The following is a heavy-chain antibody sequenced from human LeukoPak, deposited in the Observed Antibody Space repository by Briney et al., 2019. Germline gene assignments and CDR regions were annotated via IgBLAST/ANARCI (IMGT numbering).Heavy chain of an antibody. Sequence: PGGSLRLSCAASGFTFSSYWMSWVRQAPGKGLEWVANIKQDGSEKYYVDSVKGRFTISRDNAKNSLYLQMNSLRAEDTAVYYCARDTPDGSGSSADYWGQGTLVTVSS. CDR3: ARDTPDGSGSSADY. V-gene: IGHV3-7*01. J-gene: IGHJ4*02. CDR1: GFTFSSYW. CDR2: IKQDGSEK. D-gene: IGHD3-10*01.